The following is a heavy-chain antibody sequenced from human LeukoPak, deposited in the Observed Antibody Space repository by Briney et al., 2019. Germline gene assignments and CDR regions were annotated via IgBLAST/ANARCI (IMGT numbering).Heavy chain of an antibody. Sequence: SETLSLTCTVSGGSISSGSYYWSWIRQPAGKGLEWIGRIYTSGGTNYNPSLKSRVTISVDTSKNQFSLKLSSVTAADTAVYYCARDRSWYDAFDIWGQGTMVTVSS. CDR1: GGSISSGSYY. CDR2: IYTSGGT. CDR3: ARDRSWYDAFDI. D-gene: IGHD6-13*01. V-gene: IGHV4-61*02. J-gene: IGHJ3*02.